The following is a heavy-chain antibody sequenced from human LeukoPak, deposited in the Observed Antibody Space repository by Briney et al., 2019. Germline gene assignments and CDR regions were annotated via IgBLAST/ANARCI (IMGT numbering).Heavy chain of an antibody. CDR1: GFTFSSYA. D-gene: IGHD1-26*01. V-gene: IGHV3-23*01. CDR2: VSDSGGST. Sequence: PGGSLRLSCVVSGFTFSSYAMSWVRQTPGKGLEWVSSVSDSGGSTYYADSVQGRSTISRDNSKNTLYLQMNSLRAEDTATYFCAQNQWEFPAWGQGTLVTVSS. J-gene: IGHJ5*02. CDR3: AQNQWEFPA.